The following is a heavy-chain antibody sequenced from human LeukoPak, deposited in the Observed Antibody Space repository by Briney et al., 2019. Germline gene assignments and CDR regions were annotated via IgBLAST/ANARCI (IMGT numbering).Heavy chain of an antibody. Sequence: GPSGKVSSKASGGTFSSYAISWVRPAPGQGLGWRGRIIPIFVPANYAQKFQGRVKITTDVSTSTAYMELSSLRSEDTAVYYCARDSRVRGVTFDYWGQGTLVTVSS. J-gene: IGHJ4*02. CDR1: GGTFSSYA. D-gene: IGHD3-10*01. CDR2: IIPIFVPA. V-gene: IGHV1-69*05. CDR3: ARDSRVRGVTFDY.